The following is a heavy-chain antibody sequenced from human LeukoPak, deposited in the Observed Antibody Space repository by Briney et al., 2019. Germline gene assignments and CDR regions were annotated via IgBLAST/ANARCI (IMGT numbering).Heavy chain of an antibody. CDR3: ASLGAKTHYFDY. J-gene: IGHJ4*02. CDR1: GGSFSGYY. D-gene: IGHD4/OR15-4a*01. V-gene: IGHV4-34*01. CDR2: INHSGST. Sequence: PSETLSLTCAVYGGSFSGYYWSWIRQPPGKGLEWLGEINHSGSTNYNPSLKGRVTISVDTSKNQFSLKLSSVTAADTAVYYCASLGAKTHYFDYWGQGTLVTVSS.